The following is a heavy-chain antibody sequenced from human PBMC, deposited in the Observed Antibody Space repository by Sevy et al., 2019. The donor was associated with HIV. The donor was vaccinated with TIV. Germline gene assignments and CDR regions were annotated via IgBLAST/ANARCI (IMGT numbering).Heavy chain of an antibody. J-gene: IGHJ5*02. V-gene: IGHV3-48*02. Sequence: GGSLRLSCAASGFTFSTYNMNWVRQAPGKGLEWVSYISSRSNIKYYADSVKGRFTISRDNAKNSLYLQMNSLRDEDTAVYYCARELRGTRWVDPWGQGTLVTVSS. CDR3: ARELRGTRWVDP. D-gene: IGHD3-10*01. CDR2: ISSRSNIK. CDR1: GFTFSTYN.